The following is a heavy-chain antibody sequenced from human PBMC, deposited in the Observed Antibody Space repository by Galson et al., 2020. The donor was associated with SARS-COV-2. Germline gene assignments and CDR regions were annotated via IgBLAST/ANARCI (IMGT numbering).Heavy chain of an antibody. CDR1: GYTFSSYD. Sequence: GESLKISCKASGYTFSSYDINWVRQATGQGLEWVGWMNPNSGNTGYAQNFQGRVTVTRNTSISTAYMELSSLRSEDTAVYYCARGTTNYYGSGSYDLDYWGQGTLVTVSS. V-gene: IGHV1-8*01. CDR3: ARGTTNYYGSGSYDLDY. CDR2: MNPNSGNT. D-gene: IGHD3-10*01. J-gene: IGHJ4*02.